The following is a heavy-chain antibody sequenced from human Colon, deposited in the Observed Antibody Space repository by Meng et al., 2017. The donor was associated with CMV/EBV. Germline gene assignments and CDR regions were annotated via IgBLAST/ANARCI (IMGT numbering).Heavy chain of an antibody. J-gene: IGHJ4*02. CDR1: GGSIISYY. D-gene: IGHD5-18*01. Sequence: VLLEELGPGMVKPSQTLSLSCTVSGGSIISYYWSWIRQPAGKGLEWIGRIYPSGFPKCKPSLESRVTMSADTSKNQISLKLTSVTAADTAVYYCARAQYTYGYWIFDYWGQGTLVTVSS. CDR2: IYPSGFP. CDR3: ARAQYTYGYWIFDY. V-gene: IGHV4-4*07.